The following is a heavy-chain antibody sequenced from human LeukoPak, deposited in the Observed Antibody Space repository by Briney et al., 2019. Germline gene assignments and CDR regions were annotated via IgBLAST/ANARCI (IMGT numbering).Heavy chain of an antibody. D-gene: IGHD2-2*01. CDR3: ARGPSSVPAARRRGFDP. CDR2: MNPNSGNT. J-gene: IGHJ5*02. CDR1: GSTFTSYD. Sequence: GASVKVSCKASGSTFTSYDINWVRQATGQGLEWMGWMNPNSGNTGYAQKFQGRVTITRNTSISTAYMELSSLRSEDTAVYYCARGPSSVPAARRRGFDPWGQGTLVTVSS. V-gene: IGHV1-8*03.